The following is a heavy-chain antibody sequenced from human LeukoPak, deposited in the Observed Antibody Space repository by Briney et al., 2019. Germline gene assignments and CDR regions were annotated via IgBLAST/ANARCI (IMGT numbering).Heavy chain of an antibody. V-gene: IGHV1-2*02. CDR3: ARPSSSSWYGFDP. CDR1: GYTFTGYY. J-gene: IGHJ5*02. Sequence: ASVKVSCKASGYTFTGYYVHWVRQAPGQGLEWMGWIKPKSGGTNYAQKFQGRVTMTRDTSISTAYMDLSSLKSDNTAVYYCARPSSSSWYGFDPWGQGTLVTVSS. D-gene: IGHD6-13*01. CDR2: IKPKSGGT.